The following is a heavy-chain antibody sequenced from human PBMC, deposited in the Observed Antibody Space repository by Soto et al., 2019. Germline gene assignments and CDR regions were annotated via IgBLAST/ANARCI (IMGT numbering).Heavy chain of an antibody. D-gene: IGHD1-26*01. V-gene: IGHV3-23*01. Sequence: GWLRLAGAASGFTFSSYAMSWVRQAPGKGLEWVSAISGSGGSTYYADSVKGRFTISRDNSKNTLYLQMNSLRAEDTAVYYCANQWDPGSYFDYWGQGTLVTVSS. CDR2: ISGSGGST. CDR3: ANQWDPGSYFDY. J-gene: IGHJ4*02. CDR1: GFTFSSYA.